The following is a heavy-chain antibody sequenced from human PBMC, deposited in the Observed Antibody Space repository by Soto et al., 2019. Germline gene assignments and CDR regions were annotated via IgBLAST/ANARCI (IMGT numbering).Heavy chain of an antibody. CDR3: ARVDVWFGELLSPDY. CDR1: GYTFTSYG. D-gene: IGHD3-10*01. Sequence: VSVKLYCNASGYTFTSYGISWVRQAPGQGLEWMGWISAYNGNTNYAQKLQGRVTMTTDTSTSTAYMELRSLRSDDTAVYYCARVDVWFGELLSPDYWGQGTLVTVSS. J-gene: IGHJ4*02. CDR2: ISAYNGNT. V-gene: IGHV1-18*01.